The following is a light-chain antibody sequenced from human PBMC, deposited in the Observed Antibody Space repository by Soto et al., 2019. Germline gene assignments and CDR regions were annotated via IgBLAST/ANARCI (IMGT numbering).Light chain of an antibody. J-gene: IGKJ3*01. CDR3: QQYGDSPLT. CDR2: AAS. Sequence: DIQMTQSPSSLSASVGDRVTITCRASQSISSYLNWYQQKPGKAPKLLIYAASSLQSGVPSRFSGSGSGTDFTLTISSLQPEDFGVYYCQQYGDSPLTSGPGTKVDIK. V-gene: IGKV1-39*01. CDR1: QSISSY.